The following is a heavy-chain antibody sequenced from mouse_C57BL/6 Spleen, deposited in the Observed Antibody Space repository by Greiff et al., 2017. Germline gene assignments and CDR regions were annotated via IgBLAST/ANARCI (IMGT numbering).Heavy chain of an antibody. D-gene: IGHD1-1*01. CDR2: ISSGGDYI. CDR1: GFTFSSYA. Sequence: EVQVVESGEGLVKPGGSLKLSCAASGFTFSSYAMSWVRQTPEKRLEWVAYISSGGDYIYYADTVKGGFTISRDNARDTLYLQMSSLKSEDTAMYYSVSTTEDWYFDVWGTGTTVTVSS. V-gene: IGHV5S21*01. CDR3: VSTTEDWYFDV. J-gene: IGHJ1*03.